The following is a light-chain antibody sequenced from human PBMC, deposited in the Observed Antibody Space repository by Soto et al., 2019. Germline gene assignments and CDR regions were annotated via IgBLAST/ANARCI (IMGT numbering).Light chain of an antibody. CDR3: QQYGSSPPGFT. V-gene: IGKV3-20*01. Sequence: EVVLTRSPDTLSLFPGERATLSCRASQRVSSTYFAWYRQKPGQPPSLLIYGASNRATGVPDRFSGSGSGTDFTLTISRLEPEDFAVYYCQQYGSSPPGFTFGPGTTVEIK. CDR1: QRVSSTY. J-gene: IGKJ3*01. CDR2: GAS.